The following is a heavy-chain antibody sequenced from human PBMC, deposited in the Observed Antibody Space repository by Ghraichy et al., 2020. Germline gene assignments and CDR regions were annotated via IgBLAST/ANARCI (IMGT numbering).Heavy chain of an antibody. Sequence: GGSLRLSCAASGFTFSSYAMSWVRQAPGKGLEWVSALSGSGVSTYYADSVKGRFTISRDNAKNTLFLQMSSLRAEETAIYYCAKHPAVGSYYYMDVWGKGTTVPVSS. J-gene: IGHJ6*03. CDR3: AKHPAVGSYYYMDV. D-gene: IGHD3-10*01. CDR2: LSGSGVST. CDR1: GFTFSSYA. V-gene: IGHV3-23*01.